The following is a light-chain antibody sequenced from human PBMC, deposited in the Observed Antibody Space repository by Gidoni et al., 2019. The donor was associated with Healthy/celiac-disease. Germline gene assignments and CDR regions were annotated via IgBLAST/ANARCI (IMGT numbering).Light chain of an antibody. V-gene: IGKV1-39*01. J-gene: IGKJ3*01. CDR1: QSISSY. CDR3: QQSYSTPRT. CDR2: AAS. Sequence: DIEMTQSPSSLSASVGDRVTITCRASQSISSYVNWYRQKPGKAPKLLIYAASNLQSGVTSKFRGSGSGTDFTITISSLQTEDFATYYCQQSYSTPRTFGPGNIVDMK.